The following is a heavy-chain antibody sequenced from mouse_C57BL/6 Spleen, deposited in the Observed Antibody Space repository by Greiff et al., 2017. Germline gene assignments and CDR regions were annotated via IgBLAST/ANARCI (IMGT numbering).Heavy chain of an antibody. CDR2: ISSGSSTI. V-gene: IGHV5-17*01. J-gene: IGHJ4*01. D-gene: IGHD2-1*01. CDR3: ARIYPYYAMDY. CDR1: GFTFSDYG. Sequence: EVMLVESGGGLVKPGGSLKLSCAASGFTFSDYGMHWVRQAPEKGLEWVAYISSGSSTIYYADTVKGRFTISRDNAKNTLFLQMTSLRSEDTAMYYCARIYPYYAMDYWGQGTSVTVSS.